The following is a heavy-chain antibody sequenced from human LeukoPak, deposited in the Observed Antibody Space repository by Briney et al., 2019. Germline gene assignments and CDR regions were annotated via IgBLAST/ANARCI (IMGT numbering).Heavy chain of an antibody. J-gene: IGHJ4*02. CDR3: AKTRTPKDRGKTDHDY. CDR1: GFIFSSYA. CDR2: ISGSGGST. V-gene: IGHV3-23*01. D-gene: IGHD3-10*01. Sequence: AGGSLRLSCAASGFIFSSYAMSWVRQAPGKGLEWVSAISGSGGSTYYADSVKGRFTISRDNSKNTLYLQMNSLRAEDTAVYYCAKTRTPKDRGKTDHDYWGQGTLVTVSS.